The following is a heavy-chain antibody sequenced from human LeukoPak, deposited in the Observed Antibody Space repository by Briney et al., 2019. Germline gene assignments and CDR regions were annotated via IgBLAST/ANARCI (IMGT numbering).Heavy chain of an antibody. Sequence: SETLSLTCAVYGGSFSGYYWSWIRQPPGKGLEWIGEINHSGSTNYNPSLKSRVTISVDTSKNQFSLKLSSVTAADTAVYYCARDDYYDSSGYYNWGQGTLVTVSS. CDR3: ARDDYYDSSGYYN. CDR2: INHSGST. V-gene: IGHV4-34*01. J-gene: IGHJ4*02. D-gene: IGHD3-22*01. CDR1: GGSFSGYY.